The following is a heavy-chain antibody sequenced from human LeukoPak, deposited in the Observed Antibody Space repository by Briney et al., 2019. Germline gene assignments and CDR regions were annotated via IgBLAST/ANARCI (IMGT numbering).Heavy chain of an antibody. J-gene: IGHJ6*03. CDR2: IYTSGST. V-gene: IGHV4-61*02. Sequence: SETLSLTCTVSGGSISSGDYYWSWIRQPAGKGLEWIGRIYTSGSTNYNPSLKSRVTISVDTSKNQFSLKLSSVTAADTAVYYCARDIVVVPAAIRVIPDYYYMDVWGKGTTVTVSS. D-gene: IGHD2-2*02. CDR3: ARDIVVVPAAIRVIPDYYYMDV. CDR1: GGSISSGDYY.